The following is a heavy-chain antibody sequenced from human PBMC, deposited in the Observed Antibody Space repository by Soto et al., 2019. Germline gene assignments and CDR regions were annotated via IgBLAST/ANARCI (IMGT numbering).Heavy chain of an antibody. CDR1: GYSFTSYW. D-gene: IGHD6-19*01. CDR2: IYPGDSDT. Sequence: GESLKISCKGSGYSFTSYWIGWVRQMPGKGLEWMGIIYPGDSDTRYSPSFQGQVTISADKSISTAYLQWSSLKASEIAMYYWATDSGIAVAGNYYYGMDVWGQGITVTVSS. V-gene: IGHV5-51*01. J-gene: IGHJ6*02. CDR3: ATDSGIAVAGNYYYGMDV.